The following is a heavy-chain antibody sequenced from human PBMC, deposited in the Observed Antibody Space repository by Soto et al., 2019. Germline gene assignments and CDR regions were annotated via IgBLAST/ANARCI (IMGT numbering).Heavy chain of an antibody. Sequence: GGSLRLSCAASVFTFSSYAMHWVRQAPGKGLERGAVISYDGSNKYYADSVKGRFTISRDNSKNTLYLQMNSLRAEDTAVYYCARDSGQLVPADYWGQGPLVPVSS. CDR1: VFTFSSYA. CDR3: ARDSGQLVPADY. CDR2: ISYDGSNK. D-gene: IGHD6-6*01. J-gene: IGHJ4*02. V-gene: IGHV3-30*14.